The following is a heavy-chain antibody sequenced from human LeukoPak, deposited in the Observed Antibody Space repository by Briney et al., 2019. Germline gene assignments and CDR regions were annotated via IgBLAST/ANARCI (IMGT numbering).Heavy chain of an antibody. CDR1: GGSISSYY. V-gene: IGHV4-4*07. D-gene: IGHD3-22*01. CDR2: IYTSGST. CDR3: VQGYDSSGYYMYFDY. J-gene: IGHJ4*02. Sequence: SETLCLTCTVSGGSISSYYWSWIRQPAGKGLEGIGRIYTSGSTNYNPSLKSRVTMSVDTSKNQFSLKLSSVTAADTAVYYCVQGYDSSGYYMYFDYWGQGTLVTVSS.